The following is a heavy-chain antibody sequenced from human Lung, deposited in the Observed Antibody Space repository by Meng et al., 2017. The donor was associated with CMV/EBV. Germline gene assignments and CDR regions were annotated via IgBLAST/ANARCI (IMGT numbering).Heavy chain of an antibody. Sequence: GGSXRLXCAASGFTFSSYGMHWVRQAPGKGLEWVAFIRYDGSNKYYADSVKGRFTISRDNSKNTLYLQMNSLRAEDTAVYYCAKDQRIIRHCSSTSCYTWFEPWXQGTXVNGAS. CDR3: AKDQRIIRHCSSTSCYTWFEP. J-gene: IGHJ5*02. D-gene: IGHD2-2*02. V-gene: IGHV3-30*02. CDR2: IRYDGSNK. CDR1: GFTFSSYG.